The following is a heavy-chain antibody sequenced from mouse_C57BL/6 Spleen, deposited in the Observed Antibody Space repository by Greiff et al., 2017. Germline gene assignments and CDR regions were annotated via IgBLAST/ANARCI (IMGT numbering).Heavy chain of an antibody. CDR2: IYPGDGDT. Sequence: QVQLKQSGPELVKPGASVKISCKASGYAFSSSWMNWVKQRPGKGLEWIGRIYPGDGDTNYNGKFKGKATLTADKSSSTAYMQLSSLTSEDSAVYFCARWGDDSSGYVLPFDYWGQGTTLTVSS. V-gene: IGHV1-82*01. CDR3: ARWGDDSSGYVLPFDY. D-gene: IGHD3-2*02. CDR1: GYAFSSSW. J-gene: IGHJ2*01.